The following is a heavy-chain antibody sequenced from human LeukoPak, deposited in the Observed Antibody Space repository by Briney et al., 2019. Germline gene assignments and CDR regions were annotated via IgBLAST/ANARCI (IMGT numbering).Heavy chain of an antibody. CDR3: ARAYDSSGYYLPFAY. Sequence: PGGSLRLSCTASGLIFSSYAMDWVRQAPGKGLEWVAVISNDGNNKYYADTVQGRFTISRDNSKSTLSLQMNSLRAEDTAVYYCARAYDSSGYYLPFAYWGQGTLVTVSS. CDR2: ISNDGNNK. D-gene: IGHD3-22*01. CDR1: GLIFSSYA. V-gene: IGHV3-30-3*01. J-gene: IGHJ4*02.